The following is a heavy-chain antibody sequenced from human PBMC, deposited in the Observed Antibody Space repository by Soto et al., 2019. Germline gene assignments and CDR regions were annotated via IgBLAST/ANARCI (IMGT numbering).Heavy chain of an antibody. D-gene: IGHD3-10*01. V-gene: IGHV1-69*04. CDR1: GGTFSSYT. Sequence: ASVKVSWKASGGTFSSYTISWVRQAPGQGLEWMGRIIPILGIANYAQKFQGRVTITADKSTSTAYMELSSLRSEDTAVYYCARDRRGSLTVLDAFDIWGRGTMVTVSS. CDR2: IIPILGIA. CDR3: ARDRRGSLTVLDAFDI. J-gene: IGHJ3*02.